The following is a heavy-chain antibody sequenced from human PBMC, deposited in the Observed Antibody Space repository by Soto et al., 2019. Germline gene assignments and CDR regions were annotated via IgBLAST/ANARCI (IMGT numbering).Heavy chain of an antibody. D-gene: IGHD1-7*01. CDR1: GGSISSGDYY. J-gene: IGHJ4*02. CDR2: IYYSGST. V-gene: IGHV4-30-4*01. Sequence: QVQLQESGPGLVKPSQTLSLTCTVSGGSISSGDYYWSWIRQPPGTGLEWIGYIYYSGSTYYNPSLKSRVTISVDTSKNQFSLKLSTVTAADTAVYYCARESLELRRYDYWGQGTLVTVSS. CDR3: ARESLELRRYDY.